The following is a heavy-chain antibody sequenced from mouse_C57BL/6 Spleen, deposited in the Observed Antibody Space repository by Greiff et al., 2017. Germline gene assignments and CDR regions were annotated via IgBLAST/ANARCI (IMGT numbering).Heavy chain of an antibody. CDR1: GFTFTDYY. D-gene: IGHD2-10*02. CDR2: IRNKANGYTT. Sequence: EVKLVESGGGLVQPGGSLSLSCAASGFTFTDYYISWVRQPPGKALEWLGFIRNKANGYTTEYSASVKGRFTISRDNSQSILYLQMNSLRAEDSATYYCARWYGAMDYWGQGTSGTVSS. CDR3: ARWYGAMDY. V-gene: IGHV7-3*01. J-gene: IGHJ4*01.